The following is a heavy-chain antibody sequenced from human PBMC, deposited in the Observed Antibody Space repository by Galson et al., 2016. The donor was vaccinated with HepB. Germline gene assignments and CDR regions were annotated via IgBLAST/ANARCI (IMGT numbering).Heavy chain of an antibody. D-gene: IGHD2-15*01. V-gene: IGHV5-10-1*01. CDR3: ARHCSGGICYHTDV. J-gene: IGHJ4*02. CDR2: IDPSGSYT. Sequence: QSGAEVKKPGESLRISCKTSGYSFTSYWISWVRQMPGNGLEWMGRIDPSGSYTKYSPSFRGHVTISVDKSTSTAYLEFTSLKSSDNAMYYCARHCSGGICYHTDVGGQGTRVTVSS. CDR1: GYSFTSYW.